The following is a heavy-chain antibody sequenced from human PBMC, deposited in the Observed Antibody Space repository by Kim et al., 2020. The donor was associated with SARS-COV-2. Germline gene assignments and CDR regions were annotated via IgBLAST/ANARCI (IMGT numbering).Heavy chain of an antibody. V-gene: IGHV4-4*09. D-gene: IGHD6-19*01. J-gene: IGHJ4*02. CDR3: ARCRSGGWYVDYFDY. Sequence: PSRKSLVTISVDTPKNQFSLKQSSVTAADTAVYYCARCRSGGWYVDYFDYWGQGALVTVSS.